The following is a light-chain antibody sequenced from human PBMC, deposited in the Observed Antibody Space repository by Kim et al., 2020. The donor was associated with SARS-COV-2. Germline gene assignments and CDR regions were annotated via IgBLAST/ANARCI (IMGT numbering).Light chain of an antibody. J-gene: IGKJ2*01. V-gene: IGKV3-20*01. CDR3: QQYDRSFDT. CDR2: DAS. Sequence: EIVLTQSPGPLSLSPGERATLSCRASQSVSSNFLAWYQHKSGQAPRLLIYDASSRATGIPDRFSGSGSGTDFTLTISRLEPEDFAVYYCQQYDRSFDTFGQGTKLEI. CDR1: QSVSSNF.